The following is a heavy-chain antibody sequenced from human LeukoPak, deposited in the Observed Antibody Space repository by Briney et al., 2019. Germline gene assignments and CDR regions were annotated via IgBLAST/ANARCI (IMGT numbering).Heavy chain of an antibody. J-gene: IGHJ4*02. D-gene: IGHD2-2*01. CDR2: IKEDGSER. Sequence: GGSLRLSCEGSAFIFSGHWMNWVRQTPGKGLEWVASIKEDGSERQYVDSVKGRFSISRDNTKGSLFLQLNSLRAEDTAVYYCAKGSDTSRPYYFDNWGQGTLVTVSS. CDR3: AKGSDTSRPYYFDN. V-gene: IGHV3-7*03. CDR1: AFIFSGHW.